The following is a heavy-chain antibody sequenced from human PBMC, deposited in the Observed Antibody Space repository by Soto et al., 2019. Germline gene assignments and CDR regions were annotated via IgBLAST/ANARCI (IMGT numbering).Heavy chain of an antibody. CDR1: GFTFSSYS. V-gene: IGHV3-21*01. CDR3: ARDITIFGVVPASDGMDV. Sequence: GGSLRLSCAASGFTFSSYSMNWVRQAPGKGLEWVSSISSSSSYIYYADSVKGRFTISRDNAKNSLYLQMNSLRADDTAVYYCARDITIFGVVPASDGMDVWGQGTTVTVSS. D-gene: IGHD3-3*01. CDR2: ISSSSSYI. J-gene: IGHJ6*02.